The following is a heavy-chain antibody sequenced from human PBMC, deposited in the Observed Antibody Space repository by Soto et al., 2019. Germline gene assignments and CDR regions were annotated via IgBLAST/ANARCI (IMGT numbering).Heavy chain of an antibody. CDR1: GYTFTSCG. CDR3: ARESGYDSAPLSQDAFDI. J-gene: IGHJ3*02. D-gene: IGHD5-12*01. Sequence: ASVKVSCKASGYTFTSCGISWVRQAPGQGLEWMGWISAYNGNTNYAQKLQGRVTMTTDTSTSTAYMELRSLRSDDTAVYYCARESGYDSAPLSQDAFDIWGQGTMVTVSS. V-gene: IGHV1-18*01. CDR2: ISAYNGNT.